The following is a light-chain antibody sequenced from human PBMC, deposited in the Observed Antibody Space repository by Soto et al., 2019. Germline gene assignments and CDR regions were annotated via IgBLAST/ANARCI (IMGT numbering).Light chain of an antibody. CDR1: QIVTSRY. Sequence: EIVLTQSPGTLSLSPGERATLSCRASQIVTSRYLAWYQQKPGQAPRLLIFGASIRDSGVTDRFSGSGSGTAFTLTISRLEAEDSAVYYCQQYGSSPGTFGQGTKVEIK. J-gene: IGKJ1*01. CDR2: GAS. CDR3: QQYGSSPGT. V-gene: IGKV3-20*01.